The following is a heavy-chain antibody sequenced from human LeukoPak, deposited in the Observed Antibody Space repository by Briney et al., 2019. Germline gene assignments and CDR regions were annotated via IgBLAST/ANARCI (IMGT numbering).Heavy chain of an antibody. Sequence: GGSLRLSCAASGFTFSSYSMNWVRQAPGKGLEWVSSISSSSSYIYYADSVKGRFTISRDNAKNSLYLQMNSLRAEDTAVYYCASPEGYDSSGYYSTGDYWGQGTLVTVSS. CDR2: ISSSSSYI. D-gene: IGHD3-22*01. CDR1: GFTFSSYS. CDR3: ASPEGYDSSGYYSTGDY. J-gene: IGHJ4*02. V-gene: IGHV3-21*01.